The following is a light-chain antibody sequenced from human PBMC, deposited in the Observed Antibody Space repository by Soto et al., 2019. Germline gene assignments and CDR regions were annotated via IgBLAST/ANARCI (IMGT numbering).Light chain of an antibody. CDR1: SSDIGAYNF. CDR2: DVS. Sequence: QSALTQPASVSGSPGQSTAISCTGTSSDIGAYNFVSWYQQHPGKAPKLMIYDVSIRPSGVSXRFSGSKSGNTASLYISVXXXEDEAXXXXASYSGSNTLVVFGGGTKLTVL. CDR3: ASYSGSNTLVV. V-gene: IGLV2-14*03. J-gene: IGLJ2*01.